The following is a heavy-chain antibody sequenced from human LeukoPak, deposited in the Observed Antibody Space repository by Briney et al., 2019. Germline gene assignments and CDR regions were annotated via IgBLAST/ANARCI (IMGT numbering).Heavy chain of an antibody. CDR2: ISSSSSYI. J-gene: IGHJ5*02. V-gene: IGHV3-21*01. CDR3: ARAPRDSSGWYEVENWFDP. Sequence: GGSLRLSCAASGFTFSSYSMNRVRQAPGKGLEWVSSISSSSSYIYYADSVKGRFTISRDNAKNSLYLQMNGLRAEDTAVYYCARAPRDSSGWYEVENWFDPWGQGTLVTVSS. D-gene: IGHD6-19*01. CDR1: GFTFSSYS.